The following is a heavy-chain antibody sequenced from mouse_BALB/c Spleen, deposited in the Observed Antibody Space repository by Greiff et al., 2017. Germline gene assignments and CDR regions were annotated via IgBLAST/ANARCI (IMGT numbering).Heavy chain of an antibody. CDR1: GFTFSSYG. CDR2: INSNGGST. D-gene: IGHD2-4*01. V-gene: IGHV5-6-3*01. CDR3: AREGYDYDGFDY. Sequence: DVMLVESGGGLVQPGGSLKLSCAASGFTFSSYGMSWVRQTPDKRLELVATINSNGGSTYYPDSVKGRFTISRDNAKNTLYLQMSSLKSEDTAMYYCAREGYDYDGFDYWGQGTTLTVSS. J-gene: IGHJ2*01.